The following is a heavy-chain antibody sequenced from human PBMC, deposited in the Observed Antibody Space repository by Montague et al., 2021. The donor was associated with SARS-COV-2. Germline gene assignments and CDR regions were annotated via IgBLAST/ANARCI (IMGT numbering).Heavy chain of an antibody. J-gene: IGHJ6*02. CDR2: ISYDGSNK. Sequence: SLRLSCAASGFTFSSYAMHWVRQAPGKGLEWVAVISYDGSNKYYADSVKGRFNIYRDNSKNTLYLQMNSLRAEDTAVYYCARATAGSYYYGMDVWGQGTTVTVSS. CDR3: ARATAGSYYYGMDV. D-gene: IGHD4-17*01. CDR1: GFTFSSYA. V-gene: IGHV3-30*04.